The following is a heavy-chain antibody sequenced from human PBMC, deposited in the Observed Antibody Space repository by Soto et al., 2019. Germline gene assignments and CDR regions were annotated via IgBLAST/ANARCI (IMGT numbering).Heavy chain of an antibody. D-gene: IGHD3-22*01. V-gene: IGHV2-5*02. CDR3: AHDYYDISGPYYYYYGMYV. CDR1: GFSLSTSGVG. Sequence: QITLKESGPTLVKPTQTLTLTCTFSGFSLSTSGVGVGWIRQPPGKALEWLALIYWDDDKHYSPALKSRLTTTQNTPKNPVVLTMTNMDPADTATYYCAHDYYDISGPYYYYYGMYVWGQGTTVTVSS. CDR2: IYWDDDK. J-gene: IGHJ6*02.